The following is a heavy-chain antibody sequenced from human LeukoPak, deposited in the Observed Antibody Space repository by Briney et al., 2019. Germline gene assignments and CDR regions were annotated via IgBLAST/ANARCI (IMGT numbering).Heavy chain of an antibody. D-gene: IGHD3-22*01. Sequence: GGSLRLSCAASGFTFSNAWMSWVRQAPGKGLEWVGRIKSKTDGGTTDYAAPVKGRFTISRDDSKNTLYLQMNSLKTEDTAVYYCTTDPPNYYDSSGSDYWGQGSLVTVSS. CDR3: TTDPPNYYDSSGSDY. CDR2: IKSKTDGGTT. V-gene: IGHV3-15*01. J-gene: IGHJ4*02. CDR1: GFTFSNAW.